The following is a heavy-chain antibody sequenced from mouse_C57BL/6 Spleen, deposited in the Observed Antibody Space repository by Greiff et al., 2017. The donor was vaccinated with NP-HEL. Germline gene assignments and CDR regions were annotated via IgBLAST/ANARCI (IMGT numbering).Heavy chain of an antibody. CDR2: INPSNGGT. Sequence: QVQLQQPGTELVKPGASVKLSCKASGYTFTSYWMHWVKQRPGQGLEWIGNINPSNGGTNYNEKFKGKATLTVDKSSSTAYMQLSSLPSEDSAVDYSAGSDYDRTGKAMDYWGQGTSVTVSS. CDR1: GYTFTSYW. J-gene: IGHJ4*01. V-gene: IGHV1-53*01. D-gene: IGHD2-4*01. CDR3: AGSDYDRTGKAMDY.